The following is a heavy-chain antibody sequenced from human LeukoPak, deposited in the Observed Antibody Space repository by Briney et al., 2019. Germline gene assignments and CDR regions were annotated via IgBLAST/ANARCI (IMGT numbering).Heavy chain of an antibody. V-gene: IGHV1-2*06. CDR1: GYTFTGYY. CDR3: ARYTSYCYPGGFDY. D-gene: IGHD3-16*02. CDR2: INPNSGGP. J-gene: IGHJ4*02. Sequence: GASVKVSCKDSGYTFTGYYMHWVRQAPGQGLEWMGRINPNSGGPNYAQKFQGRVTMTRDTSISTAYMELSRLRSDDTAVYYCARYTSYCYPGGFDYWGQGTLVTVSS.